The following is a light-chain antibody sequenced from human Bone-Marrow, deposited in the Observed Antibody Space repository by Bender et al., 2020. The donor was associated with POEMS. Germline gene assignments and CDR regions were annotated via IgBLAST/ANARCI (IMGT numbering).Light chain of an antibody. CDR2: KDT. Sequence: SYELTQPPSVSVSPGQTARITCSGDALANQYVYWYQQKPDQAPVLVIYKDTERPSGIPERFSGSKSGTSASLAISGLQSEDEADYYCAAWEDILNGWVFGGGTKLTVL. CDR3: AAWEDILNGWV. J-gene: IGLJ3*02. CDR1: ALANQY. V-gene: IGLV3-25*02.